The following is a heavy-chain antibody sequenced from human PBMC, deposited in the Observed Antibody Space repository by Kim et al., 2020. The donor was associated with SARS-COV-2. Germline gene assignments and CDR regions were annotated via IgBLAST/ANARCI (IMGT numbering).Heavy chain of an antibody. D-gene: IGHD1-26*01. V-gene: IGHV3-73*01. Sequence: AATAKGRFTISRDDSRNTAYLQMNSLEIEDTAVYYCTRRGGVGIESLDVWGQGTAVTVSS. J-gene: IGHJ6*02. CDR3: TRRGGVGIESLDV.